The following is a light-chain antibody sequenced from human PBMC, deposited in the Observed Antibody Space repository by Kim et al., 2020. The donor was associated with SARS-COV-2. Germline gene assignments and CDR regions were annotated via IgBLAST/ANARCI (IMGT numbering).Light chain of an antibody. CDR2: EDN. Sequence: NFMLTQTHSVSGSPGKTITISCTRSSDSIATNYVQWYQQRPGSAPTTVIYEDNQRPSGVPDRFPGSIDSSSNSASLTISGLKTEDEAVYYCQSYGSTTVVFGGGAQLTVL. V-gene: IGLV6-57*04. CDR1: SDSIATNY. J-gene: IGLJ2*01. CDR3: QSYGSTTVV.